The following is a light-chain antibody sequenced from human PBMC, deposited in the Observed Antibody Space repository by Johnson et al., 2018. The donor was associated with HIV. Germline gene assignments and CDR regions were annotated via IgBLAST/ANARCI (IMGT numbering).Light chain of an antibody. CDR3: GTWDSSLSAGFYV. J-gene: IGLJ1*01. CDR1: SSNIGNND. V-gene: IGLV1-51*01. CDR2: DNN. Sequence: QSVLTQPHSVSAAAGQKVTISCSGSSSNIGNNDVSWYQQLPGTAPKLLIYDNNKRPSGIPDRFSGSKSGTSATMGITGLQTGDEADYYCGTWDSSLSAGFYVFGTGTKVTVL.